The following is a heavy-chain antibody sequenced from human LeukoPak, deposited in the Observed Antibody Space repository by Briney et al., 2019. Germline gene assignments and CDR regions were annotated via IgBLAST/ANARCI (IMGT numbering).Heavy chain of an antibody. D-gene: IGHD2-21*02. V-gene: IGHV1-46*01. CDR3: ARGVVTATQHDAFDI. CDR2: INPSGRST. Sequence: GASVKVSCKASGYTFTSYYMHWVRQAPGQGLEWMGIINPSGRSTSYAQKFQGRVTMTRDTSTSTVYMELSSLRSEDTAVYYCARGVVTATQHDAFDIWGQGTMVTVSS. J-gene: IGHJ3*02. CDR1: GYTFTSYY.